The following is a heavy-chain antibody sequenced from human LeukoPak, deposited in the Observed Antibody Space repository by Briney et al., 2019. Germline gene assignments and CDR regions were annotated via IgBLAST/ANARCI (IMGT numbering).Heavy chain of an antibody. D-gene: IGHD2-15*01. Sequence: GGSLRLSCAASGFTYSSYDMHWVRQVTGKGLEWVSGIGKSGHTYYAGSVKGRFTISRENAKNSLYLQMNDLRAGDTAVYYCASGAEGWNYWGQGTLVTVSS. CDR1: GFTYSSYD. J-gene: IGHJ4*02. CDR3: ASGAEGWNY. CDR2: IGKSGHT. V-gene: IGHV3-13*01.